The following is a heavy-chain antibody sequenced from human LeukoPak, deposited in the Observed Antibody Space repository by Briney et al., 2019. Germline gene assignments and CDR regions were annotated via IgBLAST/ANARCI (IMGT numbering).Heavy chain of an antibody. CDR3: ARETEPDYDSSGYTDY. CDR1: GYTFTGYY. Sequence: ASVKVSCKASGYTFTGYYMHWVRQAPGQGLEWMGIINPSGGSTSYAQKFQGRVTMTRDTSTSTVYMELSSLRSEDTAVYYCARETEPDYDSSGYTDYWGQGTLVTVSS. CDR2: INPSGGST. J-gene: IGHJ4*02. V-gene: IGHV1-46*01. D-gene: IGHD3-22*01.